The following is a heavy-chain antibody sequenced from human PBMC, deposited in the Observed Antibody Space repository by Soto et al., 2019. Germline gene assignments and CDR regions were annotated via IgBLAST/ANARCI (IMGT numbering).Heavy chain of an antibody. D-gene: IGHD3-3*01. CDR2: INPNSGGT. Sequence: QVQLVQSGAEVKKPGASVKVSCKASGYTFTGYYMHWVRQAPGQGLEWMGWINPNSGGTNYAQKFQGWVTMTRDTSISTAYMELSRLRSDGTAVYYCARAPHFWSGYSGGYGMDVWGQGTTVTVSS. J-gene: IGHJ6*02. CDR3: ARAPHFWSGYSGGYGMDV. V-gene: IGHV1-2*04. CDR1: GYTFTGYY.